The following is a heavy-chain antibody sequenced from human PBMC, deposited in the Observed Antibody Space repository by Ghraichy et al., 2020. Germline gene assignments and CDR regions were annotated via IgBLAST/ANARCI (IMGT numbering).Heavy chain of an antibody. V-gene: IGHV4-31*03. Sequence: SETLSLTCTVSGGSISSGGYYWSWIRQHPGKSLEWIGYIYYSGSTYYNPSLKSRVTISVDTSKNQFSLKLSSVTAADTAVYYCASESQLWLFDYWGQGTLVTVSS. CDR2: IYYSGST. J-gene: IGHJ4*02. D-gene: IGHD5-18*01. CDR3: ASESQLWLFDY. CDR1: GGSISSGGYY.